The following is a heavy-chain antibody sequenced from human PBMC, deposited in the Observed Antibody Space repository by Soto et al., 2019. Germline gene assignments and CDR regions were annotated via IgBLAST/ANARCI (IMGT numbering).Heavy chain of an antibody. CDR3: ARNRHSNYYDSSGYPDAFDI. D-gene: IGHD3-22*01. V-gene: IGHV3-30*03. J-gene: IGHJ3*02. CDR2: ISYDGSNK. Sequence: GGSLRLSCAASGFTFSSYGMHWVRQAPGKGLEWVAVISYDGSNKYYADSVKGRFTISRDNSKNTLYLQMNSLRAEDTAVYYCARNRHSNYYDSSGYPDAFDIWGQGTMVT. CDR1: GFTFSSYG.